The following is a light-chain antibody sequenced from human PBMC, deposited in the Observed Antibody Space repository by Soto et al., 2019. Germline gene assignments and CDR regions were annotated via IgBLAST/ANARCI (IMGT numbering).Light chain of an antibody. V-gene: IGKV3-20*01. CDR2: GTS. Sequence: ELVLTQSPGALSLSLGERATLSCRASQSVSTKDVAWYQQKPGQAPSLLIYGTSNRGADVPDRFSATRSGTDFSLTISRVQPEDVAVYYCQHYRSSPPDTFGQGTKLEIK. J-gene: IGKJ2*01. CDR3: QHYRSSPPDT. CDR1: QSVSTKD.